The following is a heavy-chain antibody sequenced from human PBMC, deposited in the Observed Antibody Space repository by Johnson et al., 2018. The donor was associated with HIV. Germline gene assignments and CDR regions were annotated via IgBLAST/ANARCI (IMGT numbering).Heavy chain of an antibody. CDR2: IRYDGSNK. CDR3: TTDRYVLLWFGKEGAFDI. V-gene: IGHV3-30*02. CDR1: GFTFSSYG. J-gene: IGHJ3*02. D-gene: IGHD3-10*01. Sequence: QVQLVESGGGVVQPGGSLRLSCAASGFTFSSYGMHWVRQAPGKGLEWVAFIRYDGSNKYYADSVKGRFTISRDNSKNTLYLQMNSLKTEDTAVYYCTTDRYVLLWFGKEGAFDIWGQGTMVTVSS.